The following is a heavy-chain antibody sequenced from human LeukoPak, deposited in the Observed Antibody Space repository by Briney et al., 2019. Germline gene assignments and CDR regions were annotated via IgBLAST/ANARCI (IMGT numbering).Heavy chain of an antibody. CDR2: ISGSSSTI. J-gene: IGHJ4*02. D-gene: IGHD6-13*01. CDR3: ARDHYSRNDF. Sequence: GGSLRLSCAASGFTFSTYSMTWVRQAPGKGLEWLSYISGSSSTIYYADSVKGRFTISRDNAKNSLYLQMNSLRGEDSAVYYCARDHYSRNDFWGQGTLVTVSS. CDR1: GFTFSTYS. V-gene: IGHV3-48*01.